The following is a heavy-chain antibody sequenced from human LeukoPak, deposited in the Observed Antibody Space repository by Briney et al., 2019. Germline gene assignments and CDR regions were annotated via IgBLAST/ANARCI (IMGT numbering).Heavy chain of an antibody. CDR1: GVSVSNYY. J-gene: IGHJ3*02. Sequence: SGTLSLTCTVSGVSVSNYYWSWIRQPPGKGLEYIGHVYYSGTTDYNPSLKSRLAISVDDSMNQFSLKLTSVSAADTAVYYCARLRLRYKRNGDSTSYEVFDIWGQGTVVTVSS. CDR3: ARLRLRYKRNGDSTSYEVFDI. D-gene: IGHD2-21*01. CDR2: VYYSGTT. V-gene: IGHV4-59*08.